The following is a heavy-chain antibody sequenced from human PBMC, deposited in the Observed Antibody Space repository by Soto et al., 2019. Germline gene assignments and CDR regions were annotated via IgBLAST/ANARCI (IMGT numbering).Heavy chain of an antibody. D-gene: IGHD5-18*01. CDR1: GGSISSGDYY. Sequence: SETLSLTCTVSGGSISSGDYYWSWIRQPPGKGLEWIGYIYYSGSTYYNPSLKSRVTISVDTSKNQFSLKLSSVTAADTAVYYCARVGDTAMAYDYWGQGTLVTVSS. CDR3: ARVGDTAMAYDY. CDR2: IYYSGST. J-gene: IGHJ4*02. V-gene: IGHV4-30-4*01.